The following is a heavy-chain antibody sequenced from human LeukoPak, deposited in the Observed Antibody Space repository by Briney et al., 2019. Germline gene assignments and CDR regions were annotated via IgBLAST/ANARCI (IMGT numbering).Heavy chain of an antibody. CDR2: INPNSGGT. CDR1: GYTFTGYY. J-gene: IGHJ4*02. CDR3: AKDTAGREGFEY. V-gene: IGHV1-2*02. Sequence: ASVKVSCKASGYTFTGYYMHWVRQAPGQGLEWMGWINPNSGGTNYAQKFQGRVTMTRDTSISTAYMELSRLRAEDTALYYCAKDTAGREGFEYWGQGTLVIVSS. D-gene: IGHD6-19*01.